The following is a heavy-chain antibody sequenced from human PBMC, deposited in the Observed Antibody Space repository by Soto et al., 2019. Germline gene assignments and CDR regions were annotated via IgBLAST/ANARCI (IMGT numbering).Heavy chain of an antibody. Sequence: GGSLRLSCAASGFTFDDYAMHWVRQAPGKGLEWVSLISWDGGSTYYADSVKGRFTISRDNSKNSLYLQMNSLRAEDTALYYGANDRESSSSGRNYYYYGMDVWGQGTTVTVSS. V-gene: IGHV3-43D*03. CDR2: ISWDGGST. D-gene: IGHD6-6*01. J-gene: IGHJ6*02. CDR3: ANDRESSSSGRNYYYYGMDV. CDR1: GFTFDDYA.